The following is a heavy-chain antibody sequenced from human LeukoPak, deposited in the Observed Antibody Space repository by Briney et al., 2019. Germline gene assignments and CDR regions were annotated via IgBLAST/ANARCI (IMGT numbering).Heavy chain of an antibody. Sequence: SETLSLTCTVSGDSISSYYWSWIRQPPGKGLEWIGYIYYSGSTNYNPSLKSRVTISVDRSKNQFSLKLSSVTAADTAVYYCARDSNANWFDPWGQGTLVTVSS. J-gene: IGHJ5*02. CDR2: IYYSGST. CDR1: GDSISSYY. D-gene: IGHD2-8*01. V-gene: IGHV4-59*12. CDR3: ARDSNANWFDP.